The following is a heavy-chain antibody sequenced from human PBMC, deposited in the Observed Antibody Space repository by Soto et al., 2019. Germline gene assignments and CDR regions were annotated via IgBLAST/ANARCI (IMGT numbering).Heavy chain of an antibody. J-gene: IGHJ6*02. CDR3: TTLSITIFGVVLMDV. D-gene: IGHD3-3*01. CDR2: IKSKTDGGTT. CDR1: GFTFSNAW. V-gene: IGHV3-15*07. Sequence: PGGSLRLSCAISGFTFSNAWMNWVRQAPGKGLEWVGRIKSKTDGGTTDYAAPVKGRFTISRDDSKNTLYLQMNSLKTEDTAVYYCTTLSITIFGVVLMDVWGQGTTVALSS.